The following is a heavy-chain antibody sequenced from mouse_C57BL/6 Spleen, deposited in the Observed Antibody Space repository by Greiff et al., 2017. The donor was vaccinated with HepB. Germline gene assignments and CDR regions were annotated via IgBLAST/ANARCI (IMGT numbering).Heavy chain of an antibody. CDR1: GFTFSNYW. J-gene: IGHJ2*01. D-gene: IGHD2-1*01. Sequence: EVKLEESGGGLVQPGGSMKLSCVASGFTFSNYWMNWVRQSPEKGLEWVAQIRLKSDNYATHYAESVKGRFTISRDDSKSSVYLQMNNLRAEDTGIYYCTVYYGNYLDYWGQGTTLTVSS. CDR3: TVYYGNYLDY. CDR2: IRLKSDNYAT. V-gene: IGHV6-3*01.